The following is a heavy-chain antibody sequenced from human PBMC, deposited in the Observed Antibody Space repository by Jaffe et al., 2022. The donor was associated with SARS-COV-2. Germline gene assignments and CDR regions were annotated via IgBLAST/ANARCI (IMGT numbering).Heavy chain of an antibody. V-gene: IGHV3-23*01. CDR2: LPVSDPKT. Sequence: EVQLLESGGGLVQPGGSLKLSCAASGFTFSTYAMSWVRQAPGKGLEWISTLPVSDPKTYYADSVKGRFTISRDNSKNTLYLQMNSLRAEDTAVYYCAKDWDGSGYYSTDYWGQGTRVTVSS. CDR3: AKDWDGSGYYSTDY. CDR1: GFTFSTYA. J-gene: IGHJ4*02. D-gene: IGHD3-22*01.